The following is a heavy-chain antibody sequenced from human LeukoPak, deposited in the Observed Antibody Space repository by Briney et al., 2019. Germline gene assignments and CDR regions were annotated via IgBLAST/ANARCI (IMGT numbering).Heavy chain of an antibody. CDR2: ISSSGGGT. D-gene: IGHD3-22*01. J-gene: IGHJ4*02. CDR3: AKVMIAFNAFDY. CDR1: GFTFKSYA. V-gene: IGHV3-23*01. Sequence: EGSLRLSCAASGFTFKSYAMTWVRQAPGKGLEWVSTISSSGGGTFYADSVKGRFTISRDNSKNTLYLQMNSLTVEDTAVYYCAKVMIAFNAFDYWGQGTLVTVSS.